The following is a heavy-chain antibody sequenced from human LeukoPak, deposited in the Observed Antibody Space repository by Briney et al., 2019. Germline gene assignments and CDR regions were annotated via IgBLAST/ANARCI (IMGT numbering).Heavy chain of an antibody. J-gene: IGHJ3*02. CDR2: INHSGRT. Sequence: SETLSLTCAVYGGSFSGYYWSWTRQPPGKGLEWIGEINHSGRTNYNPSLKSRVTISVDTSKNQFSLKLSSVTAADTAVYYCARVRGRTSDAFDIWGQGTMVTVSS. CDR3: ARVRGRTSDAFDI. V-gene: IGHV4-34*01. D-gene: IGHD3-10*01. CDR1: GGSFSGYY.